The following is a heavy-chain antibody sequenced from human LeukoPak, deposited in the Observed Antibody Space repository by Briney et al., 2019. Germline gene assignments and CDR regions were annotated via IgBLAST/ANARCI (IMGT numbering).Heavy chain of an antibody. Sequence: ASVKVSCKTSGYTFTGFGISWVRQAPGQGLEWLGWTSGSKGNTHYIQRLQGRITMTTDTSTSTAYMELRSLRSDDTALYYCGREFCDTHRCFFPDFWGQGTLVTVSS. CDR1: GYTFTGFG. D-gene: IGHD4/OR15-4a*01. CDR3: GREFCDTHRCFFPDF. V-gene: IGHV1-18*01. J-gene: IGHJ4*02. CDR2: TSGSKGNT.